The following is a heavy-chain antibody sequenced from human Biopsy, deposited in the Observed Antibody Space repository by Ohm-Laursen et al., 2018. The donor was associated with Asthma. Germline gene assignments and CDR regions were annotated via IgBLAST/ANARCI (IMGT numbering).Heavy chain of an antibody. V-gene: IGHV3-30-3*01. CDR3: ARDLHPTNHLGELSEGFDY. Sequence: SLRLSCTASGFTFSSYAMHRVRQAPAKGLDWVAVISYHGRNKYYADTVKGRFTISRDNSKNTLYLQMNSLRAEDTAVYYCARDLHPTNHLGELSEGFDYWGQGTLVTVSS. CDR1: GFTFSSYA. CDR2: ISYHGRNK. D-gene: IGHD3-16*02. J-gene: IGHJ4*02.